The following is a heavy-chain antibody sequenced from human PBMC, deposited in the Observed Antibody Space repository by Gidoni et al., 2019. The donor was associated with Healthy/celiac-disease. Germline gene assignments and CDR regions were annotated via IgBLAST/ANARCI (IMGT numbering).Heavy chain of an antibody. Sequence: QVQLVESGGGVVQPGRSLRLSCAASGFTFSSYGMHWVRQAPGKGLEWVAVIWYDGSNKYYADSVKGRFTISRDNSKNTLYLQMNSLRAEDTAVYYCARSQRLVEPHYFDYWGQGTLVTVSS. V-gene: IGHV3-33*01. D-gene: IGHD3-16*01. CDR1: GFTFSSYG. CDR3: ARSQRLVEPHYFDY. CDR2: IWYDGSNK. J-gene: IGHJ4*02.